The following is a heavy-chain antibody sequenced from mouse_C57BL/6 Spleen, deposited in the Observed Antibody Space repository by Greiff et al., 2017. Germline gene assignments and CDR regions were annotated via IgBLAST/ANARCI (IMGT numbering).Heavy chain of an antibody. Sequence: EVQLQQSGPELVKPGASVKISCKASGYTFTDYYMNWVKQSHGKSLEWIGDINPNNGGTSYNQKFKGKATLTVDKSSSTAYMGLRSLTSEDSAVYYCARGGRLRLFAYWGQGTLVTVSA. J-gene: IGHJ3*01. CDR1: GYTFTDYY. V-gene: IGHV1-26*01. D-gene: IGHD1-2*01. CDR3: ARGGRLRLFAY. CDR2: INPNNGGT.